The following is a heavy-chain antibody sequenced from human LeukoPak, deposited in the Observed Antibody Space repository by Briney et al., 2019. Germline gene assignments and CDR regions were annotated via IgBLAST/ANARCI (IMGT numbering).Heavy chain of an antibody. V-gene: IGHV4-59*11. J-gene: IGHJ6*02. CDR1: GVYISSLY. CDR3: ARVGATDLGMDV. D-gene: IGHD1-26*01. Sequence: SETLSLTCTIPGVYISSLYWSWVRQRSGKGLEWIGYIYYSGSTNCNPSLKSRVTRSVDTSKNQFFLKLSSVSAADTAVYYCARVGATDLGMDVWGQGTTVTVSS. CDR2: IYYSGST.